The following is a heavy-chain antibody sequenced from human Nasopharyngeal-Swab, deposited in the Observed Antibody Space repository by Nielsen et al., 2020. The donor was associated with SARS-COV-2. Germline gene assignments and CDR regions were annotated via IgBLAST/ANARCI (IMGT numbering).Heavy chain of an antibody. D-gene: IGHD3/OR15-3a*01. J-gene: IGHJ5*02. V-gene: IGHV1-8*01. CDR1: GYTFSTYN. CDR3: ARGTKFGRIYSFDP. Sequence: ASVKVSCKPSGYTFSTYNINWVRQAPGQGFEWMGWMNPDSSNTGYAKRFQGRVTMTRDTYLNTAYMELTSLTSEDTATYFCARGTKFGRIYSFDPWGQGTLVTVSS. CDR2: MNPDSSNT.